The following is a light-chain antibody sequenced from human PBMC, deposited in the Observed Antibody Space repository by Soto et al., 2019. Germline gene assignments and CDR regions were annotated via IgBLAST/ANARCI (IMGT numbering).Light chain of an antibody. CDR3: AAWDDDLHVWL. CDR2: SSN. Sequence: QSVLTQPLSVSATPGQGVTLSCSGGDSNIGSTAVNWYQQLPGTAPKLLIYSSNQRPSGVPDRISGSKSGTSASLAISGLQSEDEADYYCAAWDDDLHVWLFGGGTKLTVL. CDR1: DSNIGSTA. V-gene: IGLV1-44*01. J-gene: IGLJ3*02.